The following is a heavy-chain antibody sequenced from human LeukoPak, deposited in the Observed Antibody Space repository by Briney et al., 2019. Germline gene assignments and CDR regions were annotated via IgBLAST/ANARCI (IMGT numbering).Heavy chain of an antibody. CDR2: INPNSGGT. D-gene: IGHD4-17*01. CDR3: AKITPGDYARERFNWFDP. CDR1: GYTFTGYY. V-gene: IGHV1-2*02. J-gene: IGHJ5*02. Sequence: ASVKVSCKASGYTFTGYYMHWVRQAPGQGLEWMGWINPNSGGTNYAQKFQGRVTMTRDTSISTAYMELSRLRSDDTAVYYCAKITPGDYARERFNWFDPWGQGTLVTVSS.